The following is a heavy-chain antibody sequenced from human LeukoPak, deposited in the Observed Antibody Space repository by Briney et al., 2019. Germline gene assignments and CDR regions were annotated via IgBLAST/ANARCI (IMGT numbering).Heavy chain of an antibody. D-gene: IGHD6-13*01. CDR3: ARDSASLPGTFFDY. CDR2: INLNSGDT. V-gene: IGHV1-2*02. J-gene: IGHJ4*02. CDR1: GYIFTDYY. Sequence: GASVKVSCKASGYIFTDYYMHWVRRAPGQGLEWVGWINLNSGDTKYAQKFQGRVTMTRATSISTADMELSILRFDDTAVYYCARDSASLPGTFFDYWGQGTLVSVSS.